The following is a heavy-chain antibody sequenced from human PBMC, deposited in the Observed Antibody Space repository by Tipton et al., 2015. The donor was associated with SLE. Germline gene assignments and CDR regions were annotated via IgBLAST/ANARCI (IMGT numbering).Heavy chain of an antibody. V-gene: IGHV3-21*01. CDR2: ITSDGIYT. CDR1: GFSLSSYT. CDR3: ARDFFDY. J-gene: IGHJ4*02. Sequence: AVSGFSLSSYTMNWVRQAPGKGLEWVSSITSDGIYTYYADSVKGRFTISRDDAKNSLYLQMNSLRAEDTAVYYCARDFFDYWGQGILVTVSS.